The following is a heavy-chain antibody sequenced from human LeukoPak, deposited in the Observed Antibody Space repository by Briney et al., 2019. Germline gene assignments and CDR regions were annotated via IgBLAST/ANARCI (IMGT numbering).Heavy chain of an antibody. CDR3: ARQYYLDARGYCRFDY. CDR2: IYPDDSKT. CDR1: GYDFPSYW. V-gene: IGHV5-51*01. D-gene: IGHD3-22*01. J-gene: IGHJ4*02. Sequence: TGESLKISCKGSGYDFPSYWIGWVRRMPGRALEWMGVIYPDDSKTRYSPSFQGQVTISVDKSITTAYLQWSSLKASDTAMYYCARQYYLDARGYCRFDYWGQGTLVTVSS.